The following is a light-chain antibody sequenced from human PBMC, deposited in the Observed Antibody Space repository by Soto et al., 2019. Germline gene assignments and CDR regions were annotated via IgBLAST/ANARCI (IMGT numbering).Light chain of an antibody. V-gene: IGKV3-20*01. CDR2: GAS. J-gene: IGKJ1*01. CDR1: QSLTHSY. Sequence: EIVLTQSPGTLSLSPGERATLSCRASQSLTHSYLAWYQQKPGQAPRLLIYGASNRVAGIPDRFSGSGSGTDFTLIISRLEPGDFAVYYCQHYAGSPWTFGQGTMVEIK. CDR3: QHYAGSPWT.